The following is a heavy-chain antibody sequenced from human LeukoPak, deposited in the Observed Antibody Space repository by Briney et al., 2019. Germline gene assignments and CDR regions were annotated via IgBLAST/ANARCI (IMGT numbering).Heavy chain of an antibody. CDR2: IQYDGSQI. Sequence: GGPLRLSCAVSGATFSSYNMHWVRQAPGKGLEWVAFIQYDGSQIYYGDSVKGRFVISRDNSKNALYLQMESLSLEDTAVYFSAKGGAEGGYWGQGTLVTVSS. CDR1: GATFSSYN. D-gene: IGHD3-16*01. V-gene: IGHV3-30*02. CDR3: AKGGAEGGY. J-gene: IGHJ4*02.